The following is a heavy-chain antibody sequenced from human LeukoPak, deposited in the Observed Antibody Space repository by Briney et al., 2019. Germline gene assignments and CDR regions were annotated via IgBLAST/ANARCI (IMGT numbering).Heavy chain of an antibody. CDR3: ASSNIYCSSTSCYPFDY. V-gene: IGHV3-7*01. CDR2: IKQDGSEK. CDR1: GFTFSSYW. D-gene: IGHD2-2*01. J-gene: IGHJ4*02. Sequence: GGSLRLSCAASGFTFSSYWMSWVRQAPGKGLEWVANIKQDGSEKYYVDSVKGRFTISRDNAKNSLYLQMNSLRAEDTAVYYCASSNIYCSSTSCYPFDYWGQGTLVTISS.